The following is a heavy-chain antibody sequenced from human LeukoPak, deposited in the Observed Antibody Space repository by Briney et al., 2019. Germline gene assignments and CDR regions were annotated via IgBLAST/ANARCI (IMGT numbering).Heavy chain of an antibody. J-gene: IGHJ4*02. CDR1: GGSFSGYY. CDR2: INHSGST. V-gene: IGHV4-34*01. Sequence: TPSETLSLTCAVYGGSFSGYYGSWIRQPPGKGLEWIGDINHSGSTNYTPSLKSRVTISVDTSKNQFSLKLSSVTAADTAVYYCARSSIAAAANDYWGQGTLVTVSS. D-gene: IGHD6-13*01. CDR3: ARSSIAAAANDY.